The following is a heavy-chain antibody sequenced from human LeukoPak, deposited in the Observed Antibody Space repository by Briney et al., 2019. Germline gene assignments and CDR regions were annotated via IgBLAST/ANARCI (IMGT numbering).Heavy chain of an antibody. CDR3: ARCSTGTYYHYYYMDV. Sequence: NPSETLSLTCTVSGGSISSYYWSWIRQPAGKGLEWIGRIYTSGSTNYNPSLKSRVTMSVDTSKNQFSLKLSSVTAADTAVYYCARCSTGTYYHYYYMDVWGKGTTVTVSS. J-gene: IGHJ6*03. CDR1: GGSISSYY. V-gene: IGHV4-4*07. CDR2: IYTSGST. D-gene: IGHD1-1*01.